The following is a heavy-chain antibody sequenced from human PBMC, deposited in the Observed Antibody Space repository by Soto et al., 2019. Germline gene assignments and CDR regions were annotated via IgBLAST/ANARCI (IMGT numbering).Heavy chain of an antibody. V-gene: IGHV1-3*01. J-gene: IGHJ6*02. CDR1: GYSFTTYA. D-gene: IGHD5-12*01. Sequence: ASVKVSCKASGYSFTTYAMHWVRQAPGQRLEWMGWISAANGYTKYSQRFQGRVTITRDTSATTAYMELSRLRSEDTAIYFCARDRGYGDYYYGMDVWGQGTTVTVS. CDR2: ISAANGYT. CDR3: ARDRGYGDYYYGMDV.